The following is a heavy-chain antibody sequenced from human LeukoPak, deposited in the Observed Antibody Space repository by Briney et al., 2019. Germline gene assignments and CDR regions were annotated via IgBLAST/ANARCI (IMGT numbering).Heavy chain of an antibody. J-gene: IGHJ4*02. CDR1: GFTVSSNY. Sequence: PGGSLRLSCAASGFTVSSNYMSWVRQAPGKGLEWVSVIYGGVNTVYADSVQGRFTISRDNSKNTLYLQMSSLRAEDTAVYYCASDTVDTALGIDYWGQGTLVTVSS. CDR3: ASDTVDTALGIDY. V-gene: IGHV3-66*01. D-gene: IGHD5-18*01. CDR2: IYGGVNT.